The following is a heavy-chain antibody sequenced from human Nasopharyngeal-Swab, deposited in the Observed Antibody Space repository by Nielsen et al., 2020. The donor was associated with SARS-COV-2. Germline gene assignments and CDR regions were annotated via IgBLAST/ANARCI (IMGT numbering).Heavy chain of an antibody. Sequence: WIRRPPGEGLEGIGSIYYSGSTYYNPSLKSRVTISVDTSKNQFSLKLSSVTAADTAVYYCARNLEDYDFWTLAYGMDVWGQGTTVTVSS. D-gene: IGHD3-3*01. J-gene: IGHJ6*02. CDR2: IYYSGST. V-gene: IGHV4-39*01. CDR3: ARNLEDYDFWTLAYGMDV.